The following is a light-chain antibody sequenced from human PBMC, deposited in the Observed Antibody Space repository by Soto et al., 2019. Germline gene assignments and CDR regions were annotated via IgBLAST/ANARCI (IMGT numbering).Light chain of an antibody. CDR3: QQYYTTPQT. V-gene: IGKV4-1*01. CDR2: WAS. J-gene: IGKJ1*01. Sequence: DIVMTQSPDSLAVSLGERATINCKSSQRVLSNSNNKNYIAWYQQKPGQPPKLLIYWASTRESGVPDRFSGSESGTDFTLTISSLQADDVAVYYCQQYYTTPQTFGQGTKVEIK. CDR1: QRVLSNSNNKNY.